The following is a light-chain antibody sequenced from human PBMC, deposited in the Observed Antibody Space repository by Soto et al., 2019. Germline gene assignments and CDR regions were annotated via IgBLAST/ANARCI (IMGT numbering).Light chain of an antibody. J-gene: IGKJ1*01. CDR3: MQALQTPRT. V-gene: IGKV2-28*01. Sequence: PASISCMSSQSLLHSNGYNYLDWYLQKPGQSPQLLIYLGSNRASGVPDRFSGSGSGTDFTLKISRVEAEDVGVYYCMQALQTPRTFGQGTKV. CDR1: QSLLHSNGYNY. CDR2: LGS.